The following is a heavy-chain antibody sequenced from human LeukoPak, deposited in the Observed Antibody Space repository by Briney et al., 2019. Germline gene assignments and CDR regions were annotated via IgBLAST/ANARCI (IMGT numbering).Heavy chain of an antibody. CDR2: ISGSGGST. CDR3: AKPSGYDWYDAFDI. V-gene: IGHV3-23*01. Sequence: QTGGSLRLSCAASGFTFSSYDMSWVRQAPGKGLEWVSAISGSGGSTYYADSVKGRFTISRDYSKNTLYLQMNSLRAEDTAVYYCAKPSGYDWYDAFDIWGQGTMVTVSS. CDR1: GFTFSSYD. D-gene: IGHD5-12*01. J-gene: IGHJ3*02.